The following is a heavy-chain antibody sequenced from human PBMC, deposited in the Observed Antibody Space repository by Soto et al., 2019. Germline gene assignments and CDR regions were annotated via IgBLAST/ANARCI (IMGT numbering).Heavy chain of an antibody. J-gene: IGHJ3*02. CDR1: GGPFSSYA. CDR2: IIPIFGTA. V-gene: IGHV1-69*13. Sequence: SVKVSFKACGGPFSSYAISLVRQAPGQGLEWMGGIIPIFGTANYAQKFQGRVTITADESTSTAYMELSSLRSEDTAVYYCARLSGYSSSSGPFDIWGQGTMVTVSS. CDR3: ARLSGYSSSSGPFDI. D-gene: IGHD6-6*01.